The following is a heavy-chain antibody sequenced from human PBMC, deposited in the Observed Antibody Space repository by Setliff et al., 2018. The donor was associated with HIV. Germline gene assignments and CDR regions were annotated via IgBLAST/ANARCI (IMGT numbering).Heavy chain of an antibody. CDR2: INHSGST. CDR3: ARSTVGAGASFP. CDR1: GGSFSSYY. D-gene: IGHD1-26*01. Sequence: PSETLSLTCAVYGGSFSSYYWSWIRQPPGKGLEWIGEINHSGSTNYSPSLKSRVTISVDTSKNQFSLRLTSLTAADTAIYYCARSTVGAGASFPWGRGILVTVSS. J-gene: IGHJ5*02. V-gene: IGHV4-34*01.